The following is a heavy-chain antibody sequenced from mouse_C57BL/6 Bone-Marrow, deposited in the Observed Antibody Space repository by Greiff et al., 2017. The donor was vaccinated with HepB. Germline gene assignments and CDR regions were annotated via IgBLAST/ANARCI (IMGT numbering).Heavy chain of an antibody. CDR2: IRSKSSNYAT. V-gene: IGHV10-3*01. Sequence: GGGLVQPKGSLKLSCAASGFTFITYAMLWVRQAQGKGLEWVARIRSKSSNYATYYADSVKDRFTNSRDDSQSMLYLQMNNLKTEDTAMYYCVRESWGFAYWGQGTLVTVSA. CDR1: GFTFITYA. D-gene: IGHD4-1*01. CDR3: VRESWGFAY. J-gene: IGHJ3*01.